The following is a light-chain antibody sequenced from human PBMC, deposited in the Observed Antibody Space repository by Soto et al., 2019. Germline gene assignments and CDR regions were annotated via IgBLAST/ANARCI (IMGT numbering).Light chain of an antibody. Sequence: QSVLTQPASVSGSPGQSITISCTGTSSDVGGYNYVSWYQQHPGKAPKLMIYEVGNRPSGVSNRFSASKSGNTASLTISGLQAEDEAGYYCSSYTSSTTRVFGTGTKVTVL. CDR1: SSDVGGYNY. J-gene: IGLJ1*01. CDR2: EVG. CDR3: SSYTSSTTRV. V-gene: IGLV2-14*01.